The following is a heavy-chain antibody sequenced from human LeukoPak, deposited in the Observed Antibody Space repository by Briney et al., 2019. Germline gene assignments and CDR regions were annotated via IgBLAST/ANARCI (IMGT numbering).Heavy chain of an antibody. D-gene: IGHD3-9*01. CDR2: IYYSGST. V-gene: IGHV4-59*01. J-gene: IGHJ5*02. CDR1: GGSISSYY. CDR3: AGGLLYYDILTGYYREGWFDP. Sequence: PSETLSLTCTVSGGSISSYYWSWIRQPPGKGLEWIGYIYYSGSTNYNPSLKSRVTISVDTSKNQFSLKLSSVTAADTAVYYCAGGLLYYDILTGYYREGWFDPWGQGTLVTVSS.